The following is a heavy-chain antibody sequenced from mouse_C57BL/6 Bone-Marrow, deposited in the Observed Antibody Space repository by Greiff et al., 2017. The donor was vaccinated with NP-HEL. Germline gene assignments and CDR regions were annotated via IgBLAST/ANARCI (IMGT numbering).Heavy chain of an antibody. J-gene: IGHJ4*01. CDR1: GYTFTSYG. Sequence: VKLMESGAELARPGASVKLSCKASGYTFTSYGISWVKQRTGQGLEWIGEIYPRSGNTYYNEKFKGKATLTADKSSSTAYMELRSLTSEDAAVYCCARRWLLRRAYYAMDYWGQGTSVTVSS. CDR3: ARRWLLRRAYYAMDY. D-gene: IGHD2-3*01. CDR2: IYPRSGNT. V-gene: IGHV1-81*01.